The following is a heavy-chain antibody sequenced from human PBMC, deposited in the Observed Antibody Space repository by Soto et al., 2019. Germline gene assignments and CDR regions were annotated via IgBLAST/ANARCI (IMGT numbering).Heavy chain of an antibody. CDR3: AAIVVVVAATPDAFDI. CDR2: FDPEDGET. D-gene: IGHD2-15*01. Sequence: ASVKVSCKVSGYTLTELSMHWVRQAPGKGLEWMGGFDPEDGETIYAQKFQGRVTMTEDTSTDTAYMELSSLRSEDTAVYYCAAIVVVVAATPDAFDIWGQGTMVTVSS. V-gene: IGHV1-24*01. CDR1: GYTLTELS. J-gene: IGHJ3*02.